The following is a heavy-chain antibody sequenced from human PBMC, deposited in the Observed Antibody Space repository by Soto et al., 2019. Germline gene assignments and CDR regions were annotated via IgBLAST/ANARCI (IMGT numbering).Heavy chain of an antibody. V-gene: IGHV6-1*01. CDR1: GDSVSSNSAA. CDR3: ARALPLYSSSWHSYYYYGMDV. J-gene: IGHJ6*02. D-gene: IGHD6-13*01. Sequence: TLSLTCAISGDSVSSNSAAWNWIRQSPSRGLEWLGRTYYRSKWYNDYAVSVKSRITINPGTSKNQFSLQLNSVTPEDTAVYYCARALPLYSSSWHSYYYYGMDVWGQGTTVTVSS. CDR2: TYYRSKWYN.